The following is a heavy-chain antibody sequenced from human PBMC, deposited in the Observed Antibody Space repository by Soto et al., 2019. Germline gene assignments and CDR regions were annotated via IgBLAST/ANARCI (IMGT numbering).Heavy chain of an antibody. D-gene: IGHD4-4*01. CDR3: ARERTTVTTVIDY. CDR2: IYYSGST. V-gene: IGHV4-31*03. CDR1: GGSISSGGYY. Sequence: SETLSLTCTVSGGSISSGGYYWSWIRQHPGKGLEWIGYIYYSGSTYYNPSLKSRVTISVDTSKNQFSLKLSSVTAADTAVYYCARERTTVTTVIDYWGQGTLVTVSS. J-gene: IGHJ4*02.